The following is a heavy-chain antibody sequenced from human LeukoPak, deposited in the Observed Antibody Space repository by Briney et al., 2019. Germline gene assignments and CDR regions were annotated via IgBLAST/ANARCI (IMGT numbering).Heavy chain of an antibody. Sequence: GASVKVSCKASGYTFTSYGISWVRQAPGQGLEWMGWISAYNGNTNYALKLQGRVTMTTDTSTSTAYMELRSLRSDDTAVYYCARDLWFGELPSFDYWGQGTLVTVSS. D-gene: IGHD3-10*01. CDR3: ARDLWFGELPSFDY. J-gene: IGHJ4*02. V-gene: IGHV1-18*01. CDR2: ISAYNGNT. CDR1: GYTFTSYG.